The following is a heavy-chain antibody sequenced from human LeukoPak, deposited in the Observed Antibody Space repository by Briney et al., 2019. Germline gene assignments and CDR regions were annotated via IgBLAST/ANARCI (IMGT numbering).Heavy chain of an antibody. J-gene: IGHJ4*02. CDR2: IYYSGST. CDR3: ARSKGYNYAYDY. CDR1: GGSSSSGDYY. D-gene: IGHD5-18*01. Sequence: SETLSLTCTVSGGSSSSGDYYWSWIRQPPGKGLEWIGYIYYSGSTYYNPSLKSRVTISVDTSKNQFSLELSSVTAADTAVYYCARSKGYNYAYDYWGQGTLVTVSS. V-gene: IGHV4-30-4*01.